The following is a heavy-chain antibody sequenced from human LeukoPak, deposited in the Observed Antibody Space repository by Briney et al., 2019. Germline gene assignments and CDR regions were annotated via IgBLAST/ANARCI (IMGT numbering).Heavy chain of an antibody. J-gene: IGHJ4*02. CDR2: ISSASGSI. CDR1: GFTFSSYS. CDR3: ARLPAYCSSTSCYYDY. V-gene: IGHV3-48*04. D-gene: IGHD2-2*01. Sequence: GGSLRLSCAASGFTFSSYSMNWVRQAPGKGLEWVSYISSASGSIYYADSVKGRFTISRDNAKNSLFLQMNSLRAEDTAVYYCARLPAYCSSTSCYYDYWGQGTPVTVSS.